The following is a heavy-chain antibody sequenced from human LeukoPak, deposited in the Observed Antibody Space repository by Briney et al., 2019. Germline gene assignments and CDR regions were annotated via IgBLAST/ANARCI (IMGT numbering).Heavy chain of an antibody. Sequence: PGGSLRLSCAASGFTFSDFYMSWIRQPPGKGLEWVSHISGTASDTSYADSVGGRFTISRDNAKSSLYLQMNSLRDEDTAVYYCARDTEHLYFVFDYWGQGTLVTVSS. CDR2: ISGTASDT. CDR3: ARDTEHLYFVFDY. J-gene: IGHJ4*02. D-gene: IGHD2-2*02. CDR1: GFTFSDFY. V-gene: IGHV3-11*05.